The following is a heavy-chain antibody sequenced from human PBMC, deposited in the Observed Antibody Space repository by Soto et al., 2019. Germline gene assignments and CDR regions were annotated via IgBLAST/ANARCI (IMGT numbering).Heavy chain of an antibody. CDR1: GFTFSRYG. D-gene: IGHD1-26*01. CDR2: VRSDGDTT. V-gene: IGHV3-23*01. J-gene: IGHJ4*02. Sequence: EVQVLESGGGLVQPGGSLRLSCAASGFTFSRYGRNWVRQAPGKGREWVSGVRSDGDTTYNADSVKGRFTVSRDNFKNTVDLQMNSLRVEDTALYYCAKGKGVGATPDGANCWGQGTLVTVSS. CDR3: AKGKGVGATPDGANC.